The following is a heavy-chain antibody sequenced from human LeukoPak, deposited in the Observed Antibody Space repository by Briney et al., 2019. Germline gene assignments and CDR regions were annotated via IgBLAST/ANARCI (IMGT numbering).Heavy chain of an antibody. Sequence: SETLSLTCAVSGGSISSGGYSWSWIRQPPGKGPEWIGYIYHSGSTYYNPSLKSRVTISVDRSKNQFSLKLSSVTAADTAVYYCARSLLLWSGESTAIPGPIDYWGQGTLVTVSS. V-gene: IGHV4-30-2*01. CDR3: ARSLLLWSGESTAIPGPIDY. CDR2: IYHSGST. J-gene: IGHJ4*02. D-gene: IGHD3-10*01. CDR1: GGSISSGGYS.